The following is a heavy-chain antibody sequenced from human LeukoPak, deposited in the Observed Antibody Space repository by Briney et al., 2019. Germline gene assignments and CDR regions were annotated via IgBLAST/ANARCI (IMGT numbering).Heavy chain of an antibody. D-gene: IGHD6-19*01. CDR3: ARPYDCGWYGAFDL. V-gene: IGHV4-39*01. CDR1: GGSISSTNYY. Sequence: PSETLSLTFTVSGGSISSTNYYWDWIRQPPGNGLEWIGNIYYSGSTYYNPSLKSRVTISVDTSKNQFSLKLTSVTAADTAVYYCARPYDCGWYGAFDLWGQGTMVTVST. CDR2: IYYSGST. J-gene: IGHJ3*01.